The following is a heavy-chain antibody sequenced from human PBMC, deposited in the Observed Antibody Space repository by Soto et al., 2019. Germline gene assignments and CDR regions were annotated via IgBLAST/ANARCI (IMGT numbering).Heavy chain of an antibody. CDR1: GGSVSNSNYY. D-gene: IGHD2-8*01. V-gene: IGHV4-39*01. CDR2: VYYRGRS. CDR3: VRQRTSVLSQAYFDY. Sequence: PSETLSLTCTVSGGSVSNSNYYWGWIRQSPGKGLEWIGSVYYRGRSYSKSSVKSRITISVDTSKNQFSLNLNSVTASDTAVYFCVRQRTSVLSQAYFDYWGPGALVTV. J-gene: IGHJ4*02.